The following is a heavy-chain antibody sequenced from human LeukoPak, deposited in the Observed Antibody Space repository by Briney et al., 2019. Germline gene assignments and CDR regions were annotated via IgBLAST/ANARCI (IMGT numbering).Heavy chain of an antibody. V-gene: IGHV1-18*01. J-gene: IGHJ3*02. CDR3: ARRLSVDYYDSSGEAFDI. D-gene: IGHD3-22*01. CDR1: GYTFTSYG. Sequence: GASVKVSCKASGYTFTSYGISWVRQAPGQGLEWMGWISAYNGNTNYAQKLQGRVTMTTDTSTSTAYMELRSLRSDDTAVYYCARRLSVDYYDSSGEAFDIWGQGTMVTVSS. CDR2: ISAYNGNT.